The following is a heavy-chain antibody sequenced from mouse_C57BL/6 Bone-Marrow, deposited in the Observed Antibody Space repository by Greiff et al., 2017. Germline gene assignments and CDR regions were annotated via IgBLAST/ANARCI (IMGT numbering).Heavy chain of an antibody. D-gene: IGHD1-1*01. CDR2: IDPSDSYT. V-gene: IGHV1-69*01. CDR3: ASWVTTGFDY. CDR1: GYTFTSYW. J-gene: IGHJ2*01. Sequence: VQLQQPGAELVMPGASVKLSCKASGYTFTSYWMHWVKQRPGQGLEWIGEIDPSDSYTNYNQKFKGKSTLTVDKSSSTAYMQLSSLTSEDSAVYYCASWVTTGFDYWGQGTTLTVSS.